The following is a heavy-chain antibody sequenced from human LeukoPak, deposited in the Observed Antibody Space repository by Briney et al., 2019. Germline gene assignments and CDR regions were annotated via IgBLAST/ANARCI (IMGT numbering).Heavy chain of an antibody. CDR2: IYTSGST. J-gene: IGHJ4*02. Sequence: SQTLSLTCTVSGGSISSGSYYWSWIRQPAGKGLEWIGRIYTSGSTNYNPSLKSRVTISVDTSKNQFSLKLSSVTAADTAVYYCARVKVRGVSPTYFDYWGQGTLVTVSS. CDR3: ARVKVRGVSPTYFDY. D-gene: IGHD3-10*01. CDR1: GGSISSGSYY. V-gene: IGHV4-61*02.